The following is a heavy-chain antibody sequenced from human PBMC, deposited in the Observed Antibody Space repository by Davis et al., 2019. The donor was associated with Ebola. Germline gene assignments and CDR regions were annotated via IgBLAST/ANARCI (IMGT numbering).Heavy chain of an antibody. CDR2: IKSKTDGGTT. CDR3: STAGSGLLWFGELLLHYYGMDV. J-gene: IGHJ6*04. Sequence: GESLKISCAASGFTFSNAWMSWVRQAPGKGLEWVGRIKSKTDGGTTDYRAPVKGRFTISRDDSKNTLYLQMNSLKTEDTAVYYCSTAGSGLLWFGELLLHYYGMDVWGKGTTVTVSS. D-gene: IGHD3-10*01. CDR1: GFTFSNAW. V-gene: IGHV3-15*01.